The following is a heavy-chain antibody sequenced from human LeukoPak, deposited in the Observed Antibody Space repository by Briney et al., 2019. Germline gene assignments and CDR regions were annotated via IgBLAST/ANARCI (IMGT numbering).Heavy chain of an antibody. D-gene: IGHD2-15*01. V-gene: IGHV3-21*01. CDR2: ISSSSSYI. CDR1: GFTFSSYS. CDR3: ARAKYCSGGSCYFGGFDY. Sequence: GGSLRLSCAASGFTFSSYSMNWVRQAPGKGLEWASSISSSSSYIYYADSVKGRFTISRDNAKNSLYLQMNSLRAEGTAVYYCARAKYCSGGSCYFGGFDYWGQGTLVTVSS. J-gene: IGHJ4*02.